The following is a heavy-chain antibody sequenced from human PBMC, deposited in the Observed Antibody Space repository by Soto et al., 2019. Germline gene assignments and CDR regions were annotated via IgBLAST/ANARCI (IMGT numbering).Heavy chain of an antibody. J-gene: IGHJ4*02. D-gene: IGHD1-26*01. V-gene: IGHV4-59*08. CDR3: ARHRGSGSPYFDY. Sequence: SETLSLTCTVSGGSISNYYWSWIRQPPGKGLEWIGYIYYSGSTQYNPSLKSRVTISVDTSKNQFSLKLSSVTAAYTAVYYCARHRGSGSPYFDYWGQGTLVTVSS. CDR1: GGSISNYY. CDR2: IYYSGST.